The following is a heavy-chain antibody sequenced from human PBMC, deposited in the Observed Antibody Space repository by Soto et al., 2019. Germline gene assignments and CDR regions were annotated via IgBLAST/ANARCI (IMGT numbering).Heavy chain of an antibody. Sequence: SETLSLTCAFSGGSIGSGGSSWSWIRQPPGKGLEWIGYIYYSGSTNYNPSLKSRVTRSVDTSKNQFSLKLSSVTAADTAVYYCARDIMGTNYYYYGMDVWGQGTTVS. D-gene: IGHD2-8*01. CDR3: ARDIMGTNYYYYGMDV. J-gene: IGHJ6*02. CDR1: GGSIGSGGSS. V-gene: IGHV4-61*08. CDR2: IYYSGST.